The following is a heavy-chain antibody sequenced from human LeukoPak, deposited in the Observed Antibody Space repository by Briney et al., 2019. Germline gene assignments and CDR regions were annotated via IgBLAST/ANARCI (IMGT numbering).Heavy chain of an antibody. D-gene: IGHD3-10*01. CDR3: ARPYYYGSGAMDV. CDR2: IYYSGST. Sequence: SETLSLTCAVYGGSFSGYYWSWIRQPPGKGLEWIGSIYYSGSTYYNPSLKSRVTISVDTSKNQFSLKLSSVTAADTAVYYCARPYYYGSGAMDVWGKGTTVTISS. J-gene: IGHJ6*03. V-gene: IGHV4-34*01. CDR1: GGSFSGYY.